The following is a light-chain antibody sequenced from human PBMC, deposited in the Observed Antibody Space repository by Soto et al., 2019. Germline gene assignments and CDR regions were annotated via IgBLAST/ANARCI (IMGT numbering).Light chain of an antibody. CDR1: SSDVGCYNY. V-gene: IGLV2-14*01. Sequence: QSALAQPASVSGSPGQSITISCTGTSSDVGCYNYVSWYQQHPGKAPKLMIYEVSNRPSGVSNRFSGSKSGNTASLTISGPQAEDEADYYCSSYTSSSTYVFGTGTKVTVL. J-gene: IGLJ1*01. CDR2: EVS. CDR3: SSYTSSSTYV.